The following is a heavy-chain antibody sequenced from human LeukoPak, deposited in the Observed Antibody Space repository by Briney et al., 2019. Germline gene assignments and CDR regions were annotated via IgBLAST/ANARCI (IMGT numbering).Heavy chain of an antibody. CDR3: ARGGDSSGFYYYFDY. CDR2: ICYSGST. Sequence: SETLSLTCTVSGGSISSYYWSWIRQPPGKGLEWIGYICYSGSTNYNPSLKSRVTISVDTSKNQFSLKLSSVTAADTAVYYCARGGDSSGFYYYFDYWGQGTLVTVSS. CDR1: GGSISSYY. J-gene: IGHJ4*02. V-gene: IGHV4-59*01. D-gene: IGHD3-22*01.